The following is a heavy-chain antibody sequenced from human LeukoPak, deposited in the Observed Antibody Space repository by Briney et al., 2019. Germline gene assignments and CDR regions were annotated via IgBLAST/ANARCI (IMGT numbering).Heavy chain of an antibody. J-gene: IGHJ4*02. CDR1: GFTFSSYW. CDR2: INTGGSTT. CDR3: SGDLRGRDDY. V-gene: IGHV3-74*01. Sequence: GGSLRLSCAASGFTFSSYWMHWVRQAPGKGLVWVSRINTGGSTTDYADSVKGRFTISRDNAKNTLYLQMNSLRAEDTAVYYCSGDLRGRDDYWGQGILVIVSS. D-gene: IGHD5-24*01.